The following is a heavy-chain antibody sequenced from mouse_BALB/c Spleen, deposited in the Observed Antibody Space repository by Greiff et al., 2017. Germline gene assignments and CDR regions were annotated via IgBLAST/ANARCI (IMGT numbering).Heavy chain of an antibody. D-gene: IGHD1-2*01. CDR2: INSNGGST. J-gene: IGHJ1*01. Sequence: EVKVEESGGGLVQPGGSLKLSCAASGFTFSSYGLSWVRQTPDKRLELVATINSNGGSTYYPDSVKGRFTISRDNAKNTLYLQMSSLKSEDTAMYYCALRLDWYFDVWGAGTTVTVSS. V-gene: IGHV5-6-3*01. CDR3: ALRLDWYFDV. CDR1: GFTFSSYG.